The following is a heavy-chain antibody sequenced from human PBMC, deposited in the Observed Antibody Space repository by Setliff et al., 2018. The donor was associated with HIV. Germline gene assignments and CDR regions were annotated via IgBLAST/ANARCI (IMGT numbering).Heavy chain of an antibody. CDR3: ARGGLGVVGAIDY. J-gene: IGHJ4*02. D-gene: IGHD2-15*01. CDR1: GGSFSGYY. Sequence: SETLSLTCAVYGGSFSGYYWTWIRQSPGRGLEWIGEIIHSGGTNYNRSLRSRVTISVDTSKNQFSLNLSSVTAADTAVYYCARGGLGVVGAIDYWSQGTLVTVS. V-gene: IGHV4-34*01. CDR2: IIHSGGT.